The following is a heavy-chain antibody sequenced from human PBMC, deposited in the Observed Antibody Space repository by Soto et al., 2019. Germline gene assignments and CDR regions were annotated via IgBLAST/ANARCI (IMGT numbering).Heavy chain of an antibody. V-gene: IGHV5-51*01. J-gene: IGHJ6*02. CDR1: GYSFTSYW. CDR3: ARGCTNGVCPFGMDV. Sequence: GESLKISCKGSGYSFTSYWIGWVRQMPGKGLEWMGIIYPGDSDTRYSPSFQGQVTISADKSISTAYLQWSSLKASDTAMYYCARGCTNGVCPFGMDVWGQGTTVTVSS. CDR2: IYPGDSDT. D-gene: IGHD2-8*01.